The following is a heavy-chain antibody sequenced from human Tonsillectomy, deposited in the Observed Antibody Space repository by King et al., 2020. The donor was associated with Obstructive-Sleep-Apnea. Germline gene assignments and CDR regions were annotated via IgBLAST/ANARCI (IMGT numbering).Heavy chain of an antibody. D-gene: IGHD1-14*01. CDR1: GFTFSGFG. CDR3: TRDPDLFR. CDR2: ITSSGRFI. J-gene: IGHJ4*02. V-gene: IGHV3-21*01. Sequence: VQLVESGGGLVKPGGSLRLSCETSGFTFSGFGLNWVRQAPGKGLEWVSTITSSGRFINYAESVKGRFTISRDNTKNSVYLQMNSLTPDDTAVYYCTRDPDLFRWGQGALVIVSS.